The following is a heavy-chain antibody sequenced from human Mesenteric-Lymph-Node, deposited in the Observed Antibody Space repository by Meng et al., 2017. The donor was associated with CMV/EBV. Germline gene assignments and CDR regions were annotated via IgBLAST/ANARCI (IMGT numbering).Heavy chain of an antibody. CDR2: IYYSGST. J-gene: IGHJ3*02. D-gene: IGHD6-13*01. V-gene: IGHV4-39*07. CDR3: AREKYSGSWKDAFDI. CDR1: GGSISSSSYY. Sequence: SETLSLTCTVSGGSISSSSYYWGWIRQPPGKGLEWIGSIYYSGSTYYNPSLKSRVTISVDTSKNQFSLKLSSVTAADTAVYYCAREKYSGSWKDAFDIWGQGTMVTVSS.